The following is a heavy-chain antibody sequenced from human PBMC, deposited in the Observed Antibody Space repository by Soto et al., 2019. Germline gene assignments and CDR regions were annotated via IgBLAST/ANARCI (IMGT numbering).Heavy chain of an antibody. D-gene: IGHD3-3*01. CDR1: GFTFSDYY. CDR2: ISSSGSTI. Sequence: QVQLVESGGGLVKPGGSLRLSCAASGFTFSDYYMSWIRQAPGKGLEWVSYISSSGSTIYYADSVKGRFTISRDNAKNSLYLQMNSLRAEDTAVYYCARAWSAMYYDFWSGYRETNWFDPWGQGTLVTVSS. CDR3: ARAWSAMYYDFWSGYRETNWFDP. J-gene: IGHJ5*02. V-gene: IGHV3-11*01.